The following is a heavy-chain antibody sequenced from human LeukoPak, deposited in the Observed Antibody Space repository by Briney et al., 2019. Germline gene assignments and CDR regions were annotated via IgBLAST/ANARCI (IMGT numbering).Heavy chain of an antibody. CDR2: ISGSSMST. Sequence: PGGSLRLSCEASGFTFHNHGMSWVRQAPGKGLEWISVISGSSMSTYYADSVKGRFTVSRDNSKNTVHLQMSSLRVEDSAIYYCGKDSRPSVTTFRSRWTDYWGQGILVTVSS. CDR1: GFTFHNHG. D-gene: IGHD4-11*01. CDR3: GKDSRPSVTTFRSRWTDY. J-gene: IGHJ4*02. V-gene: IGHV3-23*01.